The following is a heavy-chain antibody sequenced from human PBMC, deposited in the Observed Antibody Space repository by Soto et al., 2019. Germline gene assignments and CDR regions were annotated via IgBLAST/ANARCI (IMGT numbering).Heavy chain of an antibody. V-gene: IGHV1-69*01. CDR3: ARSQGSSTSLEIYYYYYYGMDV. J-gene: IGHJ6*02. Sequence: QVQLVQSGAEVKKPGSSVKVSCKASGGTFSSYAISWVRQAPVQGLEWMGGIIPIPGTANYAQKFQGRVTITADESTSTAYKELSSLRSEDTAVYYCARSQGSSTSLEIYYYYYYGMDVWGQGTTVTVSS. CDR2: IIPIPGTA. CDR1: GGTFSSYA. D-gene: IGHD2-2*01.